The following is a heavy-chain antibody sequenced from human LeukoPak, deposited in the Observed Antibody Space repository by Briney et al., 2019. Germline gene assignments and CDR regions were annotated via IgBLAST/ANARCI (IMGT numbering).Heavy chain of an antibody. D-gene: IGHD3-3*01. CDR1: GGSISSVGYY. Sequence: PSQTLSLTCTVSGGSISSVGYYWSWIRQPPGKGLEWIGYIYYSGSTYYNPSLKSRVTISVDTSKNQFSLKLSSVTAADTAVYYCARSPYDFWSGYTLGAFDYWGQGTLVTVSS. V-gene: IGHV4-30-2*03. CDR3: ARSPYDFWSGYTLGAFDY. CDR2: IYYSGST. J-gene: IGHJ4*02.